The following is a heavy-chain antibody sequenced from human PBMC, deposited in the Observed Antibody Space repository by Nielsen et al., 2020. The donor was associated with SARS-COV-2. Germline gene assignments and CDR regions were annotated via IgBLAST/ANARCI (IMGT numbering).Heavy chain of an antibody. J-gene: IGHJ6*02. CDR3: ARDLVSTIFGVVSYYYYYGMDV. CDR2: INSDGSST. D-gene: IGHD3-3*01. Sequence: WIRQPPGKGLVWVSRINSDGSSTSYADSVKGRFTISRDNAKNSLYLQMNSLRAEDTAVYYCARDLVSTIFGVVSYYYYYGMDVWGQGTTVTVSS. V-gene: IGHV3-74*01.